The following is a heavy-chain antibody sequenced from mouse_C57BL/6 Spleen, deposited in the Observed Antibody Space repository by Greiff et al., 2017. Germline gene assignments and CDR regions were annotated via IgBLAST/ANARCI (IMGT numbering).Heavy chain of an antibody. CDR1: GYTFTSYW. D-gene: IGHD2-2*01. Sequence: QVQLKQPGTELVKPGASVKLSCKASGYTFTSYWMHWVKQRPGQGLEWIGNINPSNGGTNYNEKFKSKATLTVDKSSSTAYMQLSSLTSEDSAVYYCARPIYYGYTWFAYWGQGTLVTVSA. V-gene: IGHV1-53*01. CDR3: ARPIYYGYTWFAY. J-gene: IGHJ3*01. CDR2: INPSNGGT.